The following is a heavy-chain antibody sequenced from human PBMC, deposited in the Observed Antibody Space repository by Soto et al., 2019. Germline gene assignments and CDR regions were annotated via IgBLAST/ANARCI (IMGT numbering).Heavy chain of an antibody. J-gene: IGHJ4*02. CDR1: GFSLSTSGVG. CDR3: AHTFRENNEYYFDQ. V-gene: IGHV2-5*02. Sequence: QITLKESGPTLVKPTQTLTLTCTFSGFSLSTSGVGVGWIRQPPGKALEWLALIYWDDDKRYTPSLRPRLTITADTSKNQVVFTMIRMDPVDTATYYCAHTFRENNEYYFDQWGQGTLVTVSS. CDR2: IYWDDDK.